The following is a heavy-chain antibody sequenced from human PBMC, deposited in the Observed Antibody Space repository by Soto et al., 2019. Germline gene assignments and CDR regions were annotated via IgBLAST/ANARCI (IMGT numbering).Heavy chain of an antibody. Sequence: XXTLFLTCTVSCGSIISSYWSWIRQPPGRAXEWIGXMSDSGSTYYXXSLTSRVTPSVEHSKNQFSLKLSSVNAADTAVYYCARQLIYWGKGTPVTVYS. V-gene: IGHV4-59*08. CDR2: MSDSGST. J-gene: IGHJ4*02. CDR3: ARQLIY. D-gene: IGHD6-13*01. CDR1: CGSIISSY.